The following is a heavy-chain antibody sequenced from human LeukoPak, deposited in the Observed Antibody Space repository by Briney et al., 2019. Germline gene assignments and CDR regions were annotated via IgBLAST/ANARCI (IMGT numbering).Heavy chain of an antibody. V-gene: IGHV4-34*01. J-gene: IGHJ5*02. CDR3: ARRRIAAAGANWFDP. CDR1: GGSFSGYY. CDR2: INHSGST. D-gene: IGHD6-13*01. Sequence: SETLSLTCAVYGGSFSGYYWSWIRQPPGRGLEWIGEINHSGSTNYNPSLKSRVTISVDTSKNQFSLKLSSVTAADTAVYYCARRRIAAAGANWFDPWGQGTLVTVSS.